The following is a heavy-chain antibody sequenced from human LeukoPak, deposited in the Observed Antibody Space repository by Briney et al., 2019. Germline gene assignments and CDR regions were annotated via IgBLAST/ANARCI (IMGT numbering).Heavy chain of an antibody. V-gene: IGHV1-24*01. D-gene: IGHD3-3*01. CDR2: FDPEDGET. J-gene: IGHJ4*02. Sequence: ASVKVSFTVSGYTLTELSMHWVRQAPGKGLEWMGGFDPEDGETIYAQKFQGRVTMTEDTSTDTAYMELSSLRSEDTAVYYCATSGPRSGSLDYWGQGTLVTVSS. CDR1: GYTLTELS. CDR3: ATSGPRSGSLDY.